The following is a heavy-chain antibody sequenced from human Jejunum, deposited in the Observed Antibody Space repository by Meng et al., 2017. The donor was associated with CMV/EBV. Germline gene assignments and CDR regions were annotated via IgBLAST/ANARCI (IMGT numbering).Heavy chain of an antibody. V-gene: IGHV3-23*01. D-gene: IGHD4/OR15-4a*01. CDR3: ARRADYIDF. CDR1: GFTVSTHV. CDR2: ITDSGENI. J-gene: IGHJ4*02. Sequence: VQLLESGGGLVQPGGSLRLSCAASGFTVSTHVMNWVRQAPGRGLEWVSSITDSGENIYYADSVRGRFTVSRDNSKNTLYLQMNSLRAEDTAVYHCARRADYIDFWGQGTLVTVSS.